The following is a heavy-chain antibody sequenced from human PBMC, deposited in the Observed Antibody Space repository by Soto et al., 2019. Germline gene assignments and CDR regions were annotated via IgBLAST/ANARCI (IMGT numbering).Heavy chain of an antibody. CDR3: AERYSDSGSYGGGHAK. Sequence: EVQLLESGGDLVQPGGSLRLSCAASGFTFSAYAMSWVRQTAGKGLEWVSAISGSGGTTYYADSVKGRVTVSRDNSKHTVYLQLPCVRVEDTAVCYCAERYSDSGSYGGGHAKWGPGALVTVTS. D-gene: IGHD3-10*01. V-gene: IGHV3-23*01. CDR1: GFTFSAYA. CDR2: ISGSGGTT. J-gene: IGHJ4*02.